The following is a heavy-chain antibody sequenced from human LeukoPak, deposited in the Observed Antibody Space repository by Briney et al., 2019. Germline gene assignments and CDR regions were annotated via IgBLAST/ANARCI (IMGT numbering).Heavy chain of an antibody. Sequence: ASVKVSCKASAYTFTRYGISWVRQAPGQGLEWMGWISAYNGNTNYARNLQGRVTMTTETSTSTAYMELRSLTPDDTAVYYCARQSYCTSTNCYAPRDDAFDIWGQGTMVTVSS. CDR3: ARQSYCTSTNCYAPRDDAFDI. V-gene: IGHV1-18*01. CDR1: AYTFTRYG. J-gene: IGHJ3*02. D-gene: IGHD2-2*01. CDR2: ISAYNGNT.